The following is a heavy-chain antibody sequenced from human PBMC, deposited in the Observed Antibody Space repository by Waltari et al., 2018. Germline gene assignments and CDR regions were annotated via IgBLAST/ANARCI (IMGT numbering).Heavy chain of an antibody. CDR2: IYYSGRT. CDR3: ATPGVVRGPR. J-gene: IGHJ4*02. V-gene: IGHV4-39*01. D-gene: IGHD3-10*01. CDR1: GGSISSSSYY. Sequence: QLQLQESGPGLVKPSETLSLTCTVSGGSISSSSYYWGWIRQPPGKGLEWIGSIYYSGRTYYHPSLKSRVTIAVDTSKNQFSLKLGAVTAADTAVYYCATPGVVRGPRWGQGTLVTVSS.